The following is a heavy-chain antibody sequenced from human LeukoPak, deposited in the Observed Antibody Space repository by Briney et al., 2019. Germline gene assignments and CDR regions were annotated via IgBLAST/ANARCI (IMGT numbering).Heavy chain of an antibody. D-gene: IGHD3-10*01. CDR3: ARIYGSYSPDY. CDR1: GGSINDYY. J-gene: IGHJ4*02. V-gene: IGHV4-59*01. CDR2: IYYSGST. Sequence: PSGTLSLTCTVSGGSINDYYWTWIRQPPGEGLEWIGYIYYSGSTNYNPSLKSRVTISLDTPKNQFSLKLSSVTAADTAIYYCARIYGSYSPDYWGQGTLVTVSS.